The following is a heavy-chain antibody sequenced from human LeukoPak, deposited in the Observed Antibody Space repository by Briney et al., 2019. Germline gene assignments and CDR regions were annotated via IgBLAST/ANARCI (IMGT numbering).Heavy chain of an antibody. D-gene: IGHD6-19*01. Sequence: GASVKVSCKASGYTFTSYYMHWVRQAPGQGLEWMGIINPSGGSTSYAQKFQGRVTMTRDTSTSTVYMELSSLRSEDTAVYYCARERKVAGTSEYFQHWGQGTLVTVSS. CDR1: GYTFTSYY. V-gene: IGHV1-46*01. CDR2: INPSGGST. CDR3: ARERKVAGTSEYFQH. J-gene: IGHJ1*01.